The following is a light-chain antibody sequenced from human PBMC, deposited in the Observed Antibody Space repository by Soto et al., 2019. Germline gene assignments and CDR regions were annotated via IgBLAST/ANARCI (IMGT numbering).Light chain of an antibody. CDR2: VVT. J-gene: IGLJ1*01. Sequence: QSVLTQPRSVSGSPGQSVTISCTGTSSDVGGYKYVSWYQQHPGKAPNLLIYVVTKRPSGVPDRFSGSKSGNTASLTISGLQSEDEADYYCCSYAGNYSYVFGTGTKVTVL. CDR3: CSYAGNYSYV. CDR1: SSDVGGYKY. V-gene: IGLV2-11*01.